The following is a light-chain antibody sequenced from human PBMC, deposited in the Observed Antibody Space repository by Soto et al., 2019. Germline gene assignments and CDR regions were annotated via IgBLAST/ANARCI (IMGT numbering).Light chain of an antibody. CDR1: QSISTW. CDR2: KAS. V-gene: IGKV1-5*03. Sequence: DIQMTQSPSTLPASVGDRVTITCRASQSISTWLAWYQQKPGKAPNLLIYKASYLASGVPSRFSGGGSGTEFTLTISSLQPDDFPTYYCQQYSSYWTLRQGTK. J-gene: IGKJ1*01. CDR3: QQYSSYWT.